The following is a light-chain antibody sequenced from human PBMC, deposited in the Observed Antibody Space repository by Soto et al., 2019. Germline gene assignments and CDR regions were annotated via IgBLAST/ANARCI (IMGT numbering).Light chain of an antibody. Sequence: AIRMTQSPSSVSASTGDRVTITCRASQGISAYLAWFQQKPGRAPKLLISASSKLQSGVPSRFSGSASGTDFILTISSLQSEDLATYYCHQYYSYPRTFGQGTKVEIE. J-gene: IGKJ1*01. CDR1: QGISAY. CDR3: HQYYSYPRT. CDR2: ASS. V-gene: IGKV1-8*01.